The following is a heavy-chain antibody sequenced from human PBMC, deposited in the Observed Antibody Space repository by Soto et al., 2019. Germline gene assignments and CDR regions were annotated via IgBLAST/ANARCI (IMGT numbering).Heavy chain of an antibody. V-gene: IGHV4-59*12. CDR3: ARDKITGLFDY. J-gene: IGHJ4*02. CDR2: IYYSGST. CDR1: GGSISSYY. Sequence: PSETLSLTCTVSGGSISSYYWSWIRQPPGKGLEWIGYIYYSGSTNYNPSLKSRVTISVDTSKNQFSLRLTSVTAADTAVYHCARDKITGLFDYWGQGTLVTVSS. D-gene: IGHD2-8*02.